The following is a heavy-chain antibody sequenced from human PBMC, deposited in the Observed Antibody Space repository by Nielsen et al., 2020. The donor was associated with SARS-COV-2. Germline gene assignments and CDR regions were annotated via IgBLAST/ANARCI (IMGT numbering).Heavy chain of an antibody. V-gene: IGHV1-69*13. Sequence: SVKVSCKASGGTFSSYAISWVRQAPGQGLEWMGGIIPIFGTANYAQKFQGRVTITADESTSTAYMELSSLRSEDTAVYYCASNRGMAAAGTQNYWGQGTLVTVSS. D-gene: IGHD6-13*01. CDR2: IIPIFGTA. J-gene: IGHJ4*02. CDR3: ASNRGMAAAGTQNY. CDR1: GGTFSSYA.